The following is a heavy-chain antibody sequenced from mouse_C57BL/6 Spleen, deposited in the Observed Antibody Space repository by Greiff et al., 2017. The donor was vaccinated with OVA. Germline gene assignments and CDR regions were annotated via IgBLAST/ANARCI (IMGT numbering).Heavy chain of an antibody. CDR2: IDPNSGGT. J-gene: IGHJ1*03. V-gene: IGHV1-72*01. D-gene: IGHD1-1*01. Sequence: QVQLQQSGAELVKPGASVKLSCKASGYTFTSYWMHWVKQRPGRGLEWIGRIDPNSGGTKYNEKFKSKATMTVDKPSSTAYMQLSSLTSEDSAVYYGAKRDTTVVDTGGYFDVWGTGTTVTVSS. CDR3: AKRDTTVVDTGGYFDV. CDR1: GYTFTSYW.